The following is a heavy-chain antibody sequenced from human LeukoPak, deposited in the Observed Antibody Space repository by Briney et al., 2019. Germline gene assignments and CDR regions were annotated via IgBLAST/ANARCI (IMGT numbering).Heavy chain of an antibody. V-gene: IGHV3-64D*06. J-gene: IGHJ4*02. CDR3: VKTGPRDTAMSHFDY. D-gene: IGHD5-18*01. CDR2: ISSNGGST. CDR1: GFTFSSYA. Sequence: PGGSLRLSWSASGFTFSSYAMHWVRQAPGKGLEYVSAISSNGGSTYYADSVKGRFTISRDNSKSTLYLQMSSLRAEDTAVYYCVKTGPRDTAMSHFDYWGQGTLVTVSS.